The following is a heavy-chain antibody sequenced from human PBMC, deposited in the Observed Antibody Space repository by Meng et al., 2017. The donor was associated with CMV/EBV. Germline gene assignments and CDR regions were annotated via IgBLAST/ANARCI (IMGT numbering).Heavy chain of an antibody. CDR1: GDSSSTHF. D-gene: IGHD3-10*01. CDR2: IYYIGAT. Sequence: SETLSLTCTISGDSSSTHFWSWIRQAPGKGLEWIGYIYYIGATSYNPSLKSRVTISIDTSKNQFSLNLSSVTAADTAIYYCARADYGSGNFYFDHWAQGTLVTVSS. V-gene: IGHV4-59*11. J-gene: IGHJ4*02. CDR3: ARADYGSGNFYFDH.